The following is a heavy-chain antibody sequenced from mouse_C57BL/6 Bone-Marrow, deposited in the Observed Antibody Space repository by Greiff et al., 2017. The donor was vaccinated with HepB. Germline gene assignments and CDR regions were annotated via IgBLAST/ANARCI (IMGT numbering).Heavy chain of an antibody. CDR1: GYAFSSSW. V-gene: IGHV1-82*01. Sequence: VKLVEPGPELVKPGASVKISCKASGYAFSSSWMNWVKQRPGKGLEWIGRIYPGDGDTNYNGKFKGKATLTEDKSSSTAYMQLSSLTSEDSAVYFCARGDYGSGNDAMDYWGQGTSVTVSS. CDR2: IYPGDGDT. CDR3: ARGDYGSGNDAMDY. J-gene: IGHJ4*01. D-gene: IGHD1-1*01.